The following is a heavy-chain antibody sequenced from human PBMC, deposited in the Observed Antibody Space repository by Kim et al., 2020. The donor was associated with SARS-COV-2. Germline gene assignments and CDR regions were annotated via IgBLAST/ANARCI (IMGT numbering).Heavy chain of an antibody. CDR2: IYYSGST. CDR1: GGSISSYY. J-gene: IGHJ6*02. CDR3: ARAAGDYDSSGYSLSSRDRPLVPYYYGMDV. Sequence: SETLSLTCTVSGGSISSYYWSWIRQPPGKGLEWIGYIYYSGSTNYNPSLRSRVTISVDTSKNQFSLKLSSVTAADTAVYYCARAAGDYDSSGYSLSSRDRPLVPYYYGMDVWGQGTTVTVSS. D-gene: IGHD3-22*01. V-gene: IGHV4-59*13.